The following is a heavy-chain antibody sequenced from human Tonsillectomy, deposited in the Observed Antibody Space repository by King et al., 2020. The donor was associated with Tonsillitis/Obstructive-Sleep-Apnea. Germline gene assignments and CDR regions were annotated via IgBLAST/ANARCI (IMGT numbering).Heavy chain of an antibody. V-gene: IGHV3-7*04. J-gene: IGHJ4*02. Sequence: VQLVESGGGLVQPGGSLRLSCAVSGFTFNNYWMSWVRQAPDKGLEWVANIKEDGSEKYYVESAKGRFTISRDNAKNSLFLQMNSLRAEDTAVYYCARDDNWLFGPXGQGTLVTVSS. CDR3: ARDDNWLFGP. CDR1: GFTFNNYW. D-gene: IGHD3-22*01. CDR2: IKEDGSEK.